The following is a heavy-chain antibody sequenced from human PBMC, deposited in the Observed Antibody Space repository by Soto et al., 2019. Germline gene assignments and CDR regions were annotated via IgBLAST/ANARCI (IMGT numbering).Heavy chain of an antibody. D-gene: IGHD3-10*01. J-gene: IGHJ4*02. CDR3: GSARSYYFGY. Sequence: EVQLLNSGGGLVQPGGSLRLSCAASGFTFSNSAMRWVRQAPGKGLEWVSAINGGGDDTYYADSVKGRFSISRDNSKNILYLQMNSLRAEDTAVYYCGSARSYYFGYWGQGTLVTVSS. CDR2: INGGGDDT. CDR1: GFTFSNSA. V-gene: IGHV3-23*01.